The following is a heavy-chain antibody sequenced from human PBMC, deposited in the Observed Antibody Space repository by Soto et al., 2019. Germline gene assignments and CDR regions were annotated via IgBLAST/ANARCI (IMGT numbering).Heavy chain of an antibody. CDR1: GGSISSSSYY. J-gene: IGHJ5*02. V-gene: IGHV4-39*01. Sequence: SETLSLTCTVSGGSISSSSYYWGWIRQPPGKGLEWIGSIYYSGSTYYNPSLKSRVTISVDTSKNQFSLKLSSVTAADTAVYYCARPSDSWYGWFDPWGQGTLVTVSS. CDR2: IYYSGST. D-gene: IGHD6-13*01. CDR3: ARPSDSWYGWFDP.